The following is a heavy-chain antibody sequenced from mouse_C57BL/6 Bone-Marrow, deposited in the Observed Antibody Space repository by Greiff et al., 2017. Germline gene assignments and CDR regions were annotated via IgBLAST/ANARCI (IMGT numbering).Heavy chain of an antibody. Sequence: VQLQQSGAELVRPGASVKLSCTASGFNIKDDYMHWVKQRPEQGLEWIGWIDPENGDTEYASKFQGKATITADTSSNTAYLQLSSLTSEDTAVYYCSIYYDYDGDYFDYWGQGTTLTVSS. CDR2: IDPENGDT. CDR1: GFNIKDDY. CDR3: SIYYDYDGDYFDY. D-gene: IGHD2-4*01. V-gene: IGHV14-4*01. J-gene: IGHJ2*01.